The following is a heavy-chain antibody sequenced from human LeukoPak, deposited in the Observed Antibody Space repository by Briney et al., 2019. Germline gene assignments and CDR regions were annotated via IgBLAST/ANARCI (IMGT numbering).Heavy chain of an antibody. Sequence: ASVKVSCKASGYTFTSYDINWVRQATGQGLEWMGWMNPNSGNTGYAQKFQGRVTITRNTSISTAYMELSSLRSEDTAVYYCARMGVPAAIRQGFDPWGQGTLVTVSS. D-gene: IGHD2-2*02. CDR2: MNPNSGNT. V-gene: IGHV1-8*03. CDR1: GYTFTSYD. J-gene: IGHJ5*02. CDR3: ARMGVPAAIRQGFDP.